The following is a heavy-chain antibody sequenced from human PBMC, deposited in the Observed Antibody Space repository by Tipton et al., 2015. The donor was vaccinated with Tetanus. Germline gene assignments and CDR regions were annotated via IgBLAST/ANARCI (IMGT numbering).Heavy chain of an antibody. CDR3: AKEGGGLGYCSGGNCYLSFDS. V-gene: IGHV3-30*02. CDR2: IWFHERIA. Sequence: SGFNFNIHGMHWVRQAPGKGLEWVAFIWFHERIANYADSVKGRFTISRDNFKNTLSLQMNSLRPEDTALYYCAKEGGGLGYCSGGNCYLSFDSWGQGTLVTVSS. CDR1: GFNFNIHG. D-gene: IGHD2-8*02. J-gene: IGHJ4*02.